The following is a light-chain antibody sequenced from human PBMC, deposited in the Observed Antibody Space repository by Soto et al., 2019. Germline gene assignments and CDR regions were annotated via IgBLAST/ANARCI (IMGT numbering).Light chain of an antibody. Sequence: EIVLTQSPGTLSLSPGERATLSCRTSHTISSSYLAWYQQTPGQAPRLLIYGASSRATGIPDRFSGSGSGTDFTLTISRLEPEDFAVYYCQQYGTSPWTFGQGTKVDIK. CDR3: QQYGTSPWT. V-gene: IGKV3-20*01. CDR1: HTISSSY. J-gene: IGKJ1*01. CDR2: GAS.